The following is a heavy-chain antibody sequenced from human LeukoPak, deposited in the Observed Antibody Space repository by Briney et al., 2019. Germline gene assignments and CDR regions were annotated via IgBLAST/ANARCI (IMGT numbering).Heavy chain of an antibody. Sequence: GSLRLSCAASGFTFSSYGMHWVRQAPGKGLEWVAVISYDGSNKYYADSVKGRFTISRDNSKNTLYLQMNSLRAEDTAVYYCAKADEMNMDYWGQGTLVTVSS. CDR3: AKADEMNMDY. CDR2: ISYDGSNK. J-gene: IGHJ4*02. V-gene: IGHV3-30*18. D-gene: IGHD2/OR15-2a*01. CDR1: GFTFSSYG.